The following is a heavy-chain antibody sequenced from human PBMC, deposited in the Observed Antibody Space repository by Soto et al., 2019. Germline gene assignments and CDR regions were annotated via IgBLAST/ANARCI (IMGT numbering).Heavy chain of an antibody. Sequence: GASVKVSCKASGYTLTSYYMHWVRQAPGQGLEWMGIINPSGGTTSYAQKFQGRVTMTRDTSTSTVYMELSSLRSEDTAVYYCARGYCSGGSCYYFDYWCQGALVTVSS. D-gene: IGHD2-15*01. CDR1: GYTLTSYY. V-gene: IGHV1-46*01. CDR3: ARGYCSGGSCYYFDY. J-gene: IGHJ4*02. CDR2: INPSGGTT.